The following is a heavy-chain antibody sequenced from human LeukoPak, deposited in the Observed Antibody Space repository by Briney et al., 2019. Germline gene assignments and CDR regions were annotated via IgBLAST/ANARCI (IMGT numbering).Heavy chain of an antibody. CDR1: GFTFSSFW. Sequence: GGSLRLSCAASGFTFSSFWMSWVRQAPGKGLEWVANIKQDGSEKNYVDSVKGRFTISRDNAKNSLFLQMNSLRAEDTAVYFCARDSSGPDYWGQGTLFTVSS. V-gene: IGHV3-7*01. J-gene: IGHJ4*02. CDR2: IKQDGSEK. CDR3: ARDSSGPDY. D-gene: IGHD6-19*01.